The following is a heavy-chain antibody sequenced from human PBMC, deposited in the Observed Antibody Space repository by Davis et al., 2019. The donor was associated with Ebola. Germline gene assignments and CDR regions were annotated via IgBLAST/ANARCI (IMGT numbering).Heavy chain of an antibody. CDR3: ASPAGTTEHWFDY. CDR2: INPSGDTP. J-gene: IGHJ4*02. CDR1: GFTFTFYY. D-gene: IGHD1-1*01. V-gene: IGHV1-46*01. Sequence: ASVKVSCKASGFTFTFYYMHWVRQAPGQGLEWMGIINPSGDTPRYAHNFQGRVTMTRDTSTSTVYMELTTLRSEDTAMYYCASPAGTTEHWFDYWGQGTQVTVSS.